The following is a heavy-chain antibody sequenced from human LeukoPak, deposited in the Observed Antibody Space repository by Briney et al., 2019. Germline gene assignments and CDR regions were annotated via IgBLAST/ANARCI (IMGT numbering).Heavy chain of an antibody. Sequence: GGSLRLSCAASGFTVSSNYMSWVRQAPGKGLEWVSVIYSGGSTYYADPVKGRFTISRDNSKNTLYLQMNSLRAEDTAVYYCARDLGAAAGTDYWGQGTLVTVSS. CDR3: ARDLGAAAGTDY. J-gene: IGHJ4*02. CDR2: IYSGGST. CDR1: GFTVSSNY. V-gene: IGHV3-53*01. D-gene: IGHD6-13*01.